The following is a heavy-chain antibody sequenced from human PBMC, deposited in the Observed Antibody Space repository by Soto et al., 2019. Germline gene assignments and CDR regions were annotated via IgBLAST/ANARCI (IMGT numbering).Heavy chain of an antibody. CDR1: GFTFSSFT. V-gene: IGHV3-30-3*01. CDR3: ARSIAVAGTPEFDY. D-gene: IGHD6-19*01. Sequence: QVQLVESGGGVVQPGRSLRLSCAASGFTFSSFTMHWVRQAPGKGLEWVAVISYDDGTNKYYADSVKGRFTISRDNPKNTLYLQMNSLRAGETAVYYCARSIAVAGTPEFDYWGQGTLVTVCS. CDR2: ISYDDGTNK. J-gene: IGHJ4*02.